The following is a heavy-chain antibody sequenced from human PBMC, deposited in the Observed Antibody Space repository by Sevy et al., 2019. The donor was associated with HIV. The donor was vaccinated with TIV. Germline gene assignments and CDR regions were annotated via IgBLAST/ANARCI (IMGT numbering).Heavy chain of an antibody. CDR3: ARAIGTQVAGLYYFDY. D-gene: IGHD6-19*01. J-gene: IGHJ4*02. CDR1: GFTFTVYS. V-gene: IGHV4-38-2*01. Sequence: GSLRLSCAASGFTFTVYSMNWVRQAPGKGLEWIGSIYHSGYSYYNPSLKSRVTISVDTSKNQFSLKLSSVTAADTAVYYCARAIGTQVAGLYYFDYWGQGTLVTVSS. CDR2: IYHSGYS.